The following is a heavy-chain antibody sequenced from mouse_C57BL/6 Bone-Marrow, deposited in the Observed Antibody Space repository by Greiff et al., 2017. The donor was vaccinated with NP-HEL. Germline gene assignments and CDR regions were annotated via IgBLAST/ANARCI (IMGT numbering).Heavy chain of an antibody. CDR2: IHPNSGST. CDR1: GYTFTSYW. V-gene: IGHV1-64*01. CDR3: ARRVGYYGAWFAY. D-gene: IGHD1-1*01. J-gene: IGHJ3*01. Sequence: QVQLQQPGAELVKPGASVKLSCKASGYTFTSYWMHWVKQRPGQGLEWIGMIHPNSGSTNYNEKFKSKATLTVDKSSSTAYMQLSSLTSEESAVYYCARRVGYYGAWFAYWCQGTLVTVSA.